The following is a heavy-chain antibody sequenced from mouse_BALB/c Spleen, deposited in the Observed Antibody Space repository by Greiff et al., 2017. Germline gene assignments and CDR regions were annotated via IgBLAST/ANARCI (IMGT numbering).Heavy chain of an antibody. CDR3: ARCGKCWYFDV. CDR1: GSTFTNYW. CDR2: IYPGGGYT. D-gene: IGHD1-1*02. V-gene: IGHV1-63*02. Sequence: QVHLRRSGAELVRPGTSVTMSSKAAGSTFTNYWLGWVKQRPGHGLEWIGDIYPGGGYTNYNEKFKGKATLTADTSSSTAYMQLSILTSEDSAIYDCARCGKCWYFDVWGAGTTVTVSS. J-gene: IGHJ1*01.